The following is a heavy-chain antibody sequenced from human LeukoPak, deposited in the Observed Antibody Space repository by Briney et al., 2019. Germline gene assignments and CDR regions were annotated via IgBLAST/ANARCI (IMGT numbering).Heavy chain of an antibody. CDR2: ISYDGSNK. J-gene: IGHJ4*02. V-gene: IGHV3-30*03. D-gene: IGHD3-22*01. CDR3: ARDSDYYDSSGYCFDY. Sequence: PGRSLRLSCAASGFTFSSYGMHWVRQAPGKGLEWVAVISYDGSNKYYADSVKGRFTISRDNSKNTLYLQMNSLRAEDTAVYYCARDSDYYDSSGYCFDYWGQGTLVTVSS. CDR1: GFTFSSYG.